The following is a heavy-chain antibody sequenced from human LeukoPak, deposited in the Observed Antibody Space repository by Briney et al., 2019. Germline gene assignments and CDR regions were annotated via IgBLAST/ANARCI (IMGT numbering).Heavy chain of an antibody. V-gene: IGHV4-59*01. CDR2: IYYSGST. Sequence: SETLSLTCTVSGASISSYYWSWIRQPPGKGLEWIGYIYYSGSTNYKPSLRSRVTISVDTSKNQFSLKLSSVTAADTAVYYCARGVWFGDPKFDYWGQGTLVTVSS. CDR3: ARGVWFGDPKFDY. J-gene: IGHJ4*02. D-gene: IGHD3-10*01. CDR1: GASISSYY.